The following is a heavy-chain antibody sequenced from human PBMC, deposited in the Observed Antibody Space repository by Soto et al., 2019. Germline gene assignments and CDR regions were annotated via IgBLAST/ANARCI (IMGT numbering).Heavy chain of an antibody. Sequence: SETLSLTCTVYGGSFSGYYWSWSRQPPGKGLEWIGEINHSGSTNYNSSLKSRVTISVDTSKNQFSLKLSSVTAADTAVYYCAGGVADRPIAYYYYYYMDVWGKGTTVTVSS. J-gene: IGHJ6*03. CDR2: INHSGST. CDR3: AGGVADRPIAYYYYYYMDV. V-gene: IGHV4-34*01. CDR1: GGSFSGYY. D-gene: IGHD6-6*01.